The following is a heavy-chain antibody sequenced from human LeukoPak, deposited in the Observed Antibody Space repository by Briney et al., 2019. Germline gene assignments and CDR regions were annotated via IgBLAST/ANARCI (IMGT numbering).Heavy chain of an antibody. D-gene: IGHD1-14*01. CDR2: LSGSGGAT. J-gene: IGHJ6*03. V-gene: IGHV3-23*01. Sequence: GGSLRLSCEASEFTFSRFAMSWIRQPPGTGLEWVSTLSGSGGATYYADSVKGRFTTSRDNSKDTLYLQMHTLRADDTAVYYCAKHLGSHSFLFYYMDVWAKGPRSSSP. CDR1: EFTFSRFA. CDR3: AKHLGSHSFLFYYMDV.